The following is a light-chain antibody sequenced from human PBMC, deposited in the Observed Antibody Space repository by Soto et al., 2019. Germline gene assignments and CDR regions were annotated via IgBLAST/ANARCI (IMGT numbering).Light chain of an antibody. V-gene: IGLV4-69*01. CDR3: QTWGTGTHVV. J-gene: IGLJ2*01. Sequence: QLVLTQSPSASASLGASVKLTCTLRSGHSNFAIAWLQQQPDRGPRYLMKVNTDGSHDKGDGIPDRFAGSTSGAERYLTISSLQSEDEADYYCQTWGTGTHVVFGGGTKLTVL. CDR2: VNTDGSH. CDR1: SGHSNFA.